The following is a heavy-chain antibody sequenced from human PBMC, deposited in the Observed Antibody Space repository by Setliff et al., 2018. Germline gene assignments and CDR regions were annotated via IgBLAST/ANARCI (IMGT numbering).Heavy chain of an antibody. CDR2: INHRGST. CDR1: GGMFSDYH. Sequence: PSETLSLTCAAYGGMFSDYHWTWIRQSPEKGLEWIGEINHRGSTNYNPSLKSRVTISIDTSRDQFSLKLISMIAADTAVYYCARGRNIAARLLDSWGQGTLVTVSS. CDR3: ARGRNIAARLLDS. V-gene: IGHV4-34*01. D-gene: IGHD6-6*01. J-gene: IGHJ4*02.